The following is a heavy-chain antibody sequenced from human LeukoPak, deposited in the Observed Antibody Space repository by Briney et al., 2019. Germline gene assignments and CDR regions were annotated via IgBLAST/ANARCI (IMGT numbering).Heavy chain of an antibody. CDR3: ARHQGAGEYPFDY. CDR1: GYTFTSYY. Sequence: ASVKVSCKASGYTFTSYYMHWVRQAPGQGLEWMGIINPSGGSTSYAQKFQGRVTLTRDTSMSTVYMELSSLRSEDTAVYYCARHQGAGEYPFDYWGQGTLVTVSS. V-gene: IGHV1-46*01. CDR2: INPSGGST. D-gene: IGHD2/OR15-2a*01. J-gene: IGHJ4*02.